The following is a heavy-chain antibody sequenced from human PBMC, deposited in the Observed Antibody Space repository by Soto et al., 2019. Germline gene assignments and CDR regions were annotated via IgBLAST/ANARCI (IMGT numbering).Heavy chain of an antibody. V-gene: IGHV3-9*01. D-gene: IGHD3-10*01. CDR1: GFTFDDSA. CDR3: AKGLYYDGSGTNGYYFDY. J-gene: IGHJ4*02. Sequence: EVQLVESGGGLVQPGRSLRLSCAASGFTFDDSAMHWVRQAPGKGLEWVSGISWNSGSIGYADSVKGRFTISRDNAKNSLYLQMNSLRAEDTALYYCAKGLYYDGSGTNGYYFDYWGQGTLVTVAS. CDR2: ISWNSGSI.